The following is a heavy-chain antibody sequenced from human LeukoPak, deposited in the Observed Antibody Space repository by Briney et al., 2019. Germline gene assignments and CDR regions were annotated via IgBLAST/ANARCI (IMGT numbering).Heavy chain of an antibody. CDR2: ISGSGGST. J-gene: IGHJ4*02. Sequence: GGSLRLSCAASGFTFSSYAMSWVRQAPGKGLEWVSAISGSGGSTYYADSVKGRFTISRDNSKNTLYLQMNSLRAEDTAVYYCAKDRSSGIVVVTYFDYWGQGTLVTVSS. D-gene: IGHD3-22*01. CDR3: AKDRSSGIVVVTYFDY. CDR1: GFTFSSYA. V-gene: IGHV3-23*01.